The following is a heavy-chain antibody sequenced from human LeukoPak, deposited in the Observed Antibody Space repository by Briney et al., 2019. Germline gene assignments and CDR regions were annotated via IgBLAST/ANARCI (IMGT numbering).Heavy chain of an antibody. Sequence: ASVKVSCKVSGFTLTELSLHWARQAPGKGLEWMGGFDLEDGEAIYAQKFQGRLTMTGDTSTDTAYMELSSLRSEDTAVYYCATGEPADYWGQGTLVTVSS. D-gene: IGHD1-14*01. CDR3: ATGEPADY. J-gene: IGHJ4*02. CDR2: FDLEDGEA. V-gene: IGHV1-24*01. CDR1: GFTLTELS.